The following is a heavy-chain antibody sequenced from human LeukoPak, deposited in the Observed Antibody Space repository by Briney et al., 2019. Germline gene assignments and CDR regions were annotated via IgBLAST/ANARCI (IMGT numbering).Heavy chain of an antibody. V-gene: IGHV3-21*01. CDR2: ISSSSSYI. CDR1: GFTFSSYS. Sequence: GGSLRLSCAASGFTFSSYSMNWVRQAPGKGLEWVSSISSSSSYIYYADSVKGRFTISRDNAKNSLYLQMNSLRAEDTAVYYCARAIALSYGSGSPFDYWGQGTLVTVSS. CDR3: ARAIALSYGSGSPFDY. J-gene: IGHJ4*02. D-gene: IGHD3-10*01.